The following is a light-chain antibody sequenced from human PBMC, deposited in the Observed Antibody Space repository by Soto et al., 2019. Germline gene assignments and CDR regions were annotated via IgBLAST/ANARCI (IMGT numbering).Light chain of an antibody. CDR3: LQYYDYRT. V-gene: IGKV1-5*03. CDR1: QSINSL. J-gene: IGKJ1*01. CDR2: KAS. Sequence: DIQMTQSPSTLSASVGDRVTTTCRASQSINSLLAWFQQKPGKAPEILIYKASSLESGVPSRFSGSGSGTEFTLTISSLQPDDSATYYCLQYYDYRTFGQGTKV.